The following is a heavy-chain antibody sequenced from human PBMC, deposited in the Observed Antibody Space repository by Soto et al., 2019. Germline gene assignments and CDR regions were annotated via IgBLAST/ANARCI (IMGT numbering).Heavy chain of an antibody. D-gene: IGHD5-18*01. V-gene: IGHV4-59*12. CDR2: IYYSGST. CDR1: GGSISSYY. CDR3: ARDREPPESLWFDY. J-gene: IGHJ4*02. Sequence: SEALSRTGTGSGGSISSYYWRWIRQPPGKGLEWIGYIYYSGSTNYNPSLKSRVTISVDTSKNQFSLKLSSVTAADTAVYYCARDREPPESLWFDYWGQGTLVTVSS.